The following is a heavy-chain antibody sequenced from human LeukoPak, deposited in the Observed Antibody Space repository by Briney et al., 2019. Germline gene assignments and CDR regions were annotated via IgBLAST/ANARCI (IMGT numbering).Heavy chain of an antibody. CDR2: INPNSGGT. CDR1: GYTFTGYY. D-gene: IGHD6-6*01. V-gene: IGHV1-2*02. Sequence: GASVKVSCKASGYTFTGYYMHWVRQAPGQGLEWMGWINPNSGGTNYAQKFQGRVTMTRDTSISTAYMELSRLRSDDTAVYYCARHSSSSFYYYYGMDVWGQGTTVTVSS. CDR3: ARHSSSSFYYYYGMDV. J-gene: IGHJ6*02.